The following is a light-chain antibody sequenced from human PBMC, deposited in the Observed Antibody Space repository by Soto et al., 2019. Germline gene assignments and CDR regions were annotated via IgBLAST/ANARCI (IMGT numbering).Light chain of an antibody. J-gene: IGKJ1*01. CDR3: QQYNNWPPWT. Sequence: EMVLTHSPATLSVSRLERGSLXRRASQSVSSNLAWYQQKPGQAPRLLIYGASTRATGIPARFSGSGSGTEFTLTISSLQSEDFAVYYCQQYNNWPPWTFGQGTKV. CDR1: QSVSSN. V-gene: IGKV3-15*01. CDR2: GAS.